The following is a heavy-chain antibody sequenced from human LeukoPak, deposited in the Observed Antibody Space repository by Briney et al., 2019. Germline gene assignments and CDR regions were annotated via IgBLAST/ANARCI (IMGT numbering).Heavy chain of an antibody. V-gene: IGHV3-48*03. D-gene: IGHD1-14*01. J-gene: IGHJ4*02. CDR2: ISSSGSNI. Sequence: GGSLRLSCAASGFTFSSYEMNWVRQAPGKGLEWVSYISSSGSNIYYADSVKGRFTISRDNAKNSLYLQMNSLRAEDTAVYYCARADSRIFRSWGQGTLVTVSS. CDR1: GFTFSSYE. CDR3: ARADSRIFRS.